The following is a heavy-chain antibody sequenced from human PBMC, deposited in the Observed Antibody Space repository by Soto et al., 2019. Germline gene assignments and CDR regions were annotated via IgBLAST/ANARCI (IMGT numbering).Heavy chain of an antibody. V-gene: IGHV3-23*01. D-gene: IGHD3-16*01. J-gene: IGHJ5*02. CDR1: GFTFSSYA. CDR2: VSRAGTYT. Sequence: EVQLLESGGDVVRPGGSLRLSCAASGFTFSSYAMGWVRQAPGKGLEWVAGVSRAGTYTFYADSVRRRFSISRDNSRDTVDLYINALRGDDTAVYFCVKYTVTEDWGESWGQGTLVSVSS. CDR3: VKYTVTEDWGES.